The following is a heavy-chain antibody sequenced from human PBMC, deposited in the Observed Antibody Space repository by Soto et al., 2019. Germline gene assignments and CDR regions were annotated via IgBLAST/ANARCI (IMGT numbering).Heavy chain of an antibody. D-gene: IGHD4-17*01. Sequence: PSETLSLTCTVSGGSISSSSYYWGGIRQPPGKGLEWIGSIYYSGSTYYNPCLKSRVTISVDTSKNQFSLKLCSVTAADTAVYYCARHSSPPFDYGDEVDYYYNLDVWGKGTTVTVSS. CDR3: ARHSSPPFDYGDEVDYYYNLDV. CDR2: IYYSGST. V-gene: IGHV4-39*01. J-gene: IGHJ6*03. CDR1: GGSISSSSYY.